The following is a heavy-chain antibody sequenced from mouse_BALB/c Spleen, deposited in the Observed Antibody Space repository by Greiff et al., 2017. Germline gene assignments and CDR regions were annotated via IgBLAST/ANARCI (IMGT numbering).Heavy chain of an antibody. Sequence: EVQLQQTGPELVKPGASVKISCKASGYSFTDYIMLWVKQSPGKRLEWIGNINPYYGSTSYNLKFKGKATLTVDTSSSTAYMQLSSLASEDSALYYCARELGGSYAMDYWGQGTSVTVSS. CDR3: ARELGGSYAMDY. J-gene: IGHJ4*01. CDR2: INPYYGST. CDR1: GYSFTDYI. V-gene: IGHV1-39*01. D-gene: IGHD3-3*01.